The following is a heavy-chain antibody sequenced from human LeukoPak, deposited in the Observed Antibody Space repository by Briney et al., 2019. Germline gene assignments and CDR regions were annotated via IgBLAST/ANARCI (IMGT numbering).Heavy chain of an antibody. CDR3: ARSYGYSSSWYGSDWFDP. CDR2: IYTSGST. Sequence: PSETLSLTCTVSGGSIDSYYWSWIRQPAGKGLEWIGRIYTSGSTNYNPSLKSRVTISVDTSKTQFSLKLSSVTAADTAVYYCARSYGYSSSWYGSDWFDPWGQGTLVTVSS. J-gene: IGHJ5*02. CDR1: GGSIDSYY. D-gene: IGHD6-13*01. V-gene: IGHV4-4*07.